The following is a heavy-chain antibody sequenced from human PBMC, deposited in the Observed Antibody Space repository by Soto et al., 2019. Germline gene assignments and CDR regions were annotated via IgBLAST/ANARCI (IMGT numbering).Heavy chain of an antibody. J-gene: IGHJ4*02. Sequence: QVQLVESGGGVVQPGRSLRLSCAASGFTFSSYGMHWVRQAPGKGLEWVAVIWYDGSNKYYADSVKGRFTISRDNSKNTLSLQMNSLRAEDTAVYYCARGSPRNTDFDYLGPGTLVTVSS. CDR2: IWYDGSNK. CDR3: ARGSPRNTDFDY. CDR1: GFTFSSYG. V-gene: IGHV3-33*01. D-gene: IGHD1-1*01.